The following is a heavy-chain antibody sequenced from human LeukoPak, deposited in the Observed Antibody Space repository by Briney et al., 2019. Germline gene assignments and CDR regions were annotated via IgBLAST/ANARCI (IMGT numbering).Heavy chain of an antibody. CDR2: IKQDGSEK. CDR1: GFTFSSYW. Sequence: GGSLRLSCVASGFTFSSYWMSWVRQALGKGLEWVANIKQDGSEKYYEDTVKGRFTISRDNAKNSLYLQMNSLRAEDTAVYYCARDLGLRYFDWSPYFDYWGQGTLVTVSS. J-gene: IGHJ4*02. D-gene: IGHD3-9*01. CDR3: ARDLGLRYFDWSPYFDY. V-gene: IGHV3-7*01.